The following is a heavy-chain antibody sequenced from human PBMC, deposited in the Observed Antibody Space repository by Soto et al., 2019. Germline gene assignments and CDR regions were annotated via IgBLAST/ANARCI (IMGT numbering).Heavy chain of an antibody. Sequence: EVQLVESGGGSVQPGGSLRLSCAASGFTFSSNWMSWVRQAPGKGLEWVANIKLDGSEKYYVDFVKGRFTISKENAKNSLYLKTNCLGAEATDLYYSARDGGQQVEHHCYDGGMDVWGQGTTVTVSS. D-gene: IGHD6-13*01. J-gene: IGHJ6*02. CDR1: GFTFSSNW. V-gene: IGHV3-7*01. CDR3: ARDGGQQVEHHCYDGGMDV. CDR2: IKLDGSEK.